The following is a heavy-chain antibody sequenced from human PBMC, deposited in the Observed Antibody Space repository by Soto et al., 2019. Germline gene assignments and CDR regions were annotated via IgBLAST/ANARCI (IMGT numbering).Heavy chain of an antibody. CDR1: GFTFSGSA. CDR3: TSQDIVVVPAAMEPYYYYGMDV. J-gene: IGHJ6*02. CDR2: IRSKANSYAT. D-gene: IGHD2-2*01. Sequence: EVQLVESGGGLVQPGGSLKLSCAASGFTFSGSAMHWVRQASGKGLEWVGRIRSKANSYATAYAASVKGRFTISRDDSKNTAYLQMNSPKTEDTAVYYCTSQDIVVVPAAMEPYYYYGMDVWGQGTTVTVSS. V-gene: IGHV3-73*02.